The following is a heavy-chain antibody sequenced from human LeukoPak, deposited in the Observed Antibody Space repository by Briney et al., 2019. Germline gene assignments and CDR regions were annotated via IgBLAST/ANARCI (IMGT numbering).Heavy chain of an antibody. CDR2: ISGSGGST. D-gene: IGHD2-2*01. Sequence: PGGSLRLSCAASGFTVSSNYMSWVRQAPGKGLEWVSAISGSGGSTYYADSVKGRFTISRDNSKNTLYLQMNSLRAEDTAVYYCAKNLRDSVVPVYWGQGTLVTVSS. J-gene: IGHJ4*02. CDR1: GFTVSSNY. CDR3: AKNLRDSVVPVY. V-gene: IGHV3-23*01.